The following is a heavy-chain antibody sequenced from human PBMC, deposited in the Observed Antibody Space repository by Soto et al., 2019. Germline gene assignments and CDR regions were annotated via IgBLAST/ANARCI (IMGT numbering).Heavy chain of an antibody. CDR2: IYYSGST. Sequence: QLQLQESGPGLVKPSETLSLTCTVSGGSISSSSYYWGWIRQPPGKRLEWIGSIYYSGSTYYNPSLKSRVTIVVNTSQNQFSLKLSSVTAADTVVYYYASHQKGGYYDSSGYYYVSPASLRRPFDYWGQGTLVTVSS. CDR3: ASHQKGGYYDSSGYYYVSPASLRRPFDY. J-gene: IGHJ4*02. V-gene: IGHV4-39*01. CDR1: GGSISSSSYY. D-gene: IGHD3-22*01.